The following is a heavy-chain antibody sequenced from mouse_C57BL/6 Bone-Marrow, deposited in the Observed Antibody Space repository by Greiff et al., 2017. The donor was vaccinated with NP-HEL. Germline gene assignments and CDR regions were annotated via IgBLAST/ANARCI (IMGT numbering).Heavy chain of an antibody. CDR1: GYTFTSYW. Sequence: QVQLQQSGAELVKPGASVKLSCKASGYTFTSYWMHWVKQRPGQGLEWIGMIHPNSGSTNYNEKFKSKATLTVDKSSSTAYMQLSSLTSEDSAVYYCARKNPRLPDGYYDWGQGTTLTVSS. CDR2: IHPNSGST. D-gene: IGHD2-3*01. CDR3: ARKNPRLPDGYYD. V-gene: IGHV1-64*01. J-gene: IGHJ2*01.